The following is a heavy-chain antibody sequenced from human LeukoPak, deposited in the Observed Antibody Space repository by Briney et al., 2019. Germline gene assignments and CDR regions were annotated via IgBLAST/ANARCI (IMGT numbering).Heavy chain of an antibody. J-gene: IGHJ4*02. Sequence: GGSLRLSCAASGFTFSSYAMSWVRQAPGKGLEWVSAISGSGGSTYYADSVKGRFTISRDNSKNTLYLQMNSLRAEDTAVYYCAKVQIETIAVHYNYWGQGTLVTVSS. CDR2: ISGSGGST. D-gene: IGHD2-15*01. CDR1: GFTFSSYA. CDR3: AKVQIETIAVHYNY. V-gene: IGHV3-23*01.